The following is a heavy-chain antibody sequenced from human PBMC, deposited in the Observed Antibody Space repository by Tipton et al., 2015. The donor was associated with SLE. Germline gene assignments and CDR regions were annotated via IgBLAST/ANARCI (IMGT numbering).Heavy chain of an antibody. CDR1: GGSMSSYY. V-gene: IGHV4-59*01. Sequence: TLSLTCTVSGGSMSSYYWSWIRQPPGKGLEWIGYIYYSGSTNYNPSLKSRVTISVDTSKNQFSLKLSSVTAADTAVYYCARHSLWHYFDYWGQGTLVTVSS. CDR2: IYYSGST. CDR3: ARHSLWHYFDY. J-gene: IGHJ4*02. D-gene: IGHD2-21*01.